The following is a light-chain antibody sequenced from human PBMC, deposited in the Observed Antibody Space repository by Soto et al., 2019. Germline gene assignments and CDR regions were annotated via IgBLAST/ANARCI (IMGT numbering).Light chain of an antibody. CDR2: GAS. CDR3: QQYRT. CDR1: QSVSSSY. Sequence: EIVLTQSPGTLSLSQGERATISCRASQSVSSSYLAWYQQKPGQAPRLLIYGASSRATGIPDRFSGSGSGTDFTLTISRLEPEDFAVYYCQQYRTFGQGTKLEIK. V-gene: IGKV3-20*01. J-gene: IGKJ2*01.